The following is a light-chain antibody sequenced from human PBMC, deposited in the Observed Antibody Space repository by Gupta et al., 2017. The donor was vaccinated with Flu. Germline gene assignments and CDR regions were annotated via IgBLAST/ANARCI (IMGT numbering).Light chain of an antibody. CDR1: KLGDKY. CDR3: QACDSNTDLVV. Sequence: SYELTQPPSASVSPGHTASITCSGEKLGDKYGCWYQQKPGQTPVLVIYQDNKRPLGVPERFSGSNSGNTATLVISGTQAMDEADYYCQACDSNTDLVVFGGGTKLTVL. V-gene: IGLV3-1*01. CDR2: QDN. J-gene: IGLJ2*01.